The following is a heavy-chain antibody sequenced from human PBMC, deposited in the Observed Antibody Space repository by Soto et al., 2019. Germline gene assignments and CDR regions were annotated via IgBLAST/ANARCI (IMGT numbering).Heavy chain of an antibody. CDR1: GFTVSSNY. J-gene: IGHJ6*02. CDR2: IYSGGST. D-gene: IGHD3-3*01. Sequence: GGSLRLSCAASGFTVSSNYMSWVRQAPGKGLEWVSVIYSGGSTYYADSVKGRFTISRDNSKNTLYLQMNSLRAEDTAVYYCARSGARSVYDFWSGYTPAGYYYYGMDVWGQGTTVTVSS. V-gene: IGHV3-66*01. CDR3: ARSGARSVYDFWSGYTPAGYYYYGMDV.